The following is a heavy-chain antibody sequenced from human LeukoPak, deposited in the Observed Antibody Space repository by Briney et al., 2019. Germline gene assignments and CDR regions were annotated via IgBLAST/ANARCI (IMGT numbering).Heavy chain of an antibody. CDR2: IYTSGST. Sequence: SETLSLTCTVSGGSISSYYWSWIRQPAGKGLEWIGRIYTSGSTNYNPSLKSRVTMPVDTSKNQFSLKLSSVTAADTAVYYCARPTYYYPGDYFDYWGQGTLVTVSS. V-gene: IGHV4-4*07. CDR1: GGSISSYY. D-gene: IGHD3-22*01. CDR3: ARPTYYYPGDYFDY. J-gene: IGHJ4*02.